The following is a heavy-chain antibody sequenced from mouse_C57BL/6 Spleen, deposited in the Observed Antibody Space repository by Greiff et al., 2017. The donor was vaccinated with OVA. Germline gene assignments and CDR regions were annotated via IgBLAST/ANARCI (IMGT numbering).Heavy chain of an antibody. CDR1: GFSLTSYG. CDR2: IWSDGST. D-gene: IGHD2-3*01. V-gene: IGHV2-6*03. CDR3: ARLIYDGYYGYFDV. J-gene: IGHJ1*03. Sequence: VKLQESGPGLVAPSQSLSITCTVSGFSLTSYGVHWVRQPPGKGLEWLVVIWSDGSTTYNSALKSRLSISKDNSKSQVFLKMNSLQTDDTAMYYCARLIYDGYYGYFDVWGTGTTVTVSS.